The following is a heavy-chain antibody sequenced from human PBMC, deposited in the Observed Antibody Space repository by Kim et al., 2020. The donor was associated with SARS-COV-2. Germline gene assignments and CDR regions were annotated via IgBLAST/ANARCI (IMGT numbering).Heavy chain of an antibody. Sequence: SVKGRFTIARDKSKNTLYLQMNSLRAEDTAVYYCARDRGEWELPRYGMDVWGQGTTVTVSS. D-gene: IGHD1-26*01. J-gene: IGHJ6*02. V-gene: IGHV3-30*07. CDR3: ARDRGEWELPRYGMDV.